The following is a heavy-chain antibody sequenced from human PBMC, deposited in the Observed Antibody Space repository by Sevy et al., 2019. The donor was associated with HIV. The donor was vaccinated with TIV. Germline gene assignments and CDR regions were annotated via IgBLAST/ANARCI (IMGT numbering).Heavy chain of an antibody. CDR1: TFTFSSYW. CDR3: AREFDGGPDY. CDR2: ISTDGSTT. D-gene: IGHD3-9*01. J-gene: IGHJ4*02. V-gene: IGHV3-74*01. Sequence: GGSLRLSCATSTFTFSSYWMHWVRQAPGKGPVWVSRISTDGSTTSYADSVKGRFTISRDNAKNSLYLQMSSLRAEDTAVYYCAREFDGGPDYWGQGTLVTVSS.